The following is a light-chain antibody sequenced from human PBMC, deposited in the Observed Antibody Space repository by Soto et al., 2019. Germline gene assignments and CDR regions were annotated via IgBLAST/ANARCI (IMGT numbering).Light chain of an antibody. V-gene: IGLV2-14*01. J-gene: IGLJ2*01. Sequence: QSVLTQPASVSGSLGQSITISCTGTGSDIAGYNYVSWYQQHPGKAPKLMIYEVSKRPSGVSNRFSGSKSGNTASLTISGLQAEDEAEYYCSSYTSSSLVVFGGGTKLTVL. CDR2: EVS. CDR1: GSDIAGYNY. CDR3: SSYTSSSLVV.